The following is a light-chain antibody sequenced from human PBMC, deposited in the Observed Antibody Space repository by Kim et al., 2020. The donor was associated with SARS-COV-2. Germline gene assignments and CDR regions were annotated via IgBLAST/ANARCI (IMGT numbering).Light chain of an antibody. J-gene: IGKJ1*01. CDR1: QTINNK. V-gene: IGKV3-15*01. CDR2: DAT. Sequence: SPGERATLSCRASQTINNKLVWYQQKPGQAPRLLIYDATTRATGVPARFIGSGSETDFTLTISSLQSEDFAVYYCQQSSDWPPLTFGQGTKVDIK. CDR3: QQSSDWPPLT.